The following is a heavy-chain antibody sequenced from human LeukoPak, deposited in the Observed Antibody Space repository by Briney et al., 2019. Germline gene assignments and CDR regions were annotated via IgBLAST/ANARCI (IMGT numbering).Heavy chain of an antibody. Sequence: SETLSLTCTVSGGSISSSSYYWGWIRQPPGKGLEWIGSIYYSGSTYYNPSLKSRVTISVDTSKNQFSLKLSSVTAADTAVYYCARDNLYYDFWSGYHDYWGQGTLVTVSS. D-gene: IGHD3-3*01. J-gene: IGHJ4*02. CDR1: GGSISSSSYY. CDR2: IYYSGST. V-gene: IGHV4-39*07. CDR3: ARDNLYYDFWSGYHDY.